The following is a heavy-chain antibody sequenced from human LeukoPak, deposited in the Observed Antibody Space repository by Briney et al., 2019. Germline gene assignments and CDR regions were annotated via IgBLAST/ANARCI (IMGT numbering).Heavy chain of an antibody. J-gene: IGHJ1*01. V-gene: IGHV3-21*01. CDR3: AREYGGDEYFYH. CDR2: ITGSSNYI. D-gene: IGHD4-23*01. CDR1: GFTFSSYS. Sequence: PGGSLRLSCAASGFTFSSYSMNWVRQAPGKGLEWVSSITGSSNYIYYADLVKGRFTISGDNAKNSLYLQMNSLRAEDTAVYYCAREYGGDEYFYHWGQGTLVTVSS.